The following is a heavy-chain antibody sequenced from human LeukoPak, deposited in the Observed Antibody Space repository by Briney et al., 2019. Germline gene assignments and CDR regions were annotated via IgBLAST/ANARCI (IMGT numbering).Heavy chain of an antibody. D-gene: IGHD6-19*01. CDR3: ARVPGSGWYFFYFDY. CDR1: GFAFSSYV. Sequence: GGSLRLSCEASGFAFSSYVMTWVRQAPGSGLEWVAAIDSNGVTANYADSVKGRFTISRDKSKNTLYLQLSSLRVEDTAVYYCARVPGSGWYFFYFDYWGQGTLVTVSS. CDR2: IDSNGVTA. J-gene: IGHJ4*02. V-gene: IGHV3-23*01.